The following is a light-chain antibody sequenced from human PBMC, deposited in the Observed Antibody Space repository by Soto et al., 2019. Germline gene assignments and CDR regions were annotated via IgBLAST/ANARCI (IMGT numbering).Light chain of an antibody. CDR3: QQDSSSRT. Sequence: EIVLTQSPGTLSLSPGDRATLSCRASQIVSSNYLAWYQHKPGQAPKVLIYRASIRATGIPARFTGSGSGTDFTPTISRQEPEDVADYCYQQDSSSRTFGQGTKVDIK. J-gene: IGKJ1*01. CDR2: RAS. CDR1: QIVSSNY. V-gene: IGKV3-20*01.